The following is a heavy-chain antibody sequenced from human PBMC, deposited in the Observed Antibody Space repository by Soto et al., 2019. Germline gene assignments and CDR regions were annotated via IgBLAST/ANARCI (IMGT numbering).Heavy chain of an antibody. CDR2: IYYSGST. CDR3: AREGSGWAGFYY. Sequence: SETLSLTCTVSGGSISSYYWSWIRQPPGKGLEWIGYIYYSGSTNYNPSLKSRVSISVDTSNNQFSLKLSSVTAADTALYYFAREGSGWAGFYYCCQGTVVTVSS. J-gene: IGHJ4*02. CDR1: GGSISSYY. D-gene: IGHD6-19*01. V-gene: IGHV4-59*01.